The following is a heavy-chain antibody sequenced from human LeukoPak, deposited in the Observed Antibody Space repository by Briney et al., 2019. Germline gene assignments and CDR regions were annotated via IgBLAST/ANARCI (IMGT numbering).Heavy chain of an antibody. CDR3: ARVAVGVVFDI. CDR2: INPSGGST. V-gene: IGHV1-46*01. CDR1: GYTFTSYY. D-gene: IGHD1-26*01. Sequence: ASVKVSCKASGYTFTSYYMHWVRQAPGQGLEWMGIINPSGGSTSYAQKFQGRVTMTRDRSISTAYMDLRSLKFDDTAMFYCARVAVGVVFDIWGQGTMVTVSS. J-gene: IGHJ3*02.